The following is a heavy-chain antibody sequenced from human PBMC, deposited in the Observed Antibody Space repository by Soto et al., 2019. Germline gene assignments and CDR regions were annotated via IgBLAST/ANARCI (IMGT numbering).Heavy chain of an antibody. CDR3: ARGELRFWFDP. D-gene: IGHD1-26*01. V-gene: IGHV4-31*03. J-gene: IGHJ5*02. Sequence: QVQLQESGPGLVKPSQTLSLTCTVSGGSISSGGYYWSWIRQHPGKGLEWIGYIYYSGSTYYNPSLKGXXTXSXXTSKNQFSLKLSSVTAAETAVYYCARGELRFWFDPWGQGTLVTVSS. CDR2: IYYSGST. CDR1: GGSISSGGYY.